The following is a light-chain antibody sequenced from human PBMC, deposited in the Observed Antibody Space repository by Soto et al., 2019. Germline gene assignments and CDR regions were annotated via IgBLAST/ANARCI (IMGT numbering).Light chain of an antibody. CDR1: QSVNSRD. CDR3: QHYGGPSWT. CDR2: GAS. J-gene: IGKJ1*01. Sequence: EIVLTQSPCTLSLSPGERATLSCRASQSVNSRDLAWYQQKPGQAPRLLIFGASSRATGIPDKFSGSGSGTDFTLTINRLEPEDFAVYYCQHYGGPSWTFGQGTKVDI. V-gene: IGKV3-20*01.